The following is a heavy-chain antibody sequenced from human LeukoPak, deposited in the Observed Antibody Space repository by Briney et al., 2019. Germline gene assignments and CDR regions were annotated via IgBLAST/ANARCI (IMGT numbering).Heavy chain of an antibody. CDR2: ISYDGSNK. D-gene: IGHD6-6*01. J-gene: IGHJ4*02. CDR3: ARDVPLVAFDY. Sequence: PGGSLRLSCAASGFTFSSYAMHWVRQAPGKGLEWVAVISYDGSNKYYADSVKGRFTISRDNSKNTLYLQMNSLRAEDTAVYYCARDVPLVAFDYWGQGTLVTVSS. V-gene: IGHV3-30*04. CDR1: GFTFSSYA.